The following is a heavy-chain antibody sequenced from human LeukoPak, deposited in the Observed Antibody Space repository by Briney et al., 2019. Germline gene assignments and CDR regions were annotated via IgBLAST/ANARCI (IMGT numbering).Heavy chain of an antibody. CDR1: GGSFSGYY. CDR3: AGGTEGGSSPKTNWFDP. CDR2: INHSGST. V-gene: IGHV4-34*01. D-gene: IGHD6-6*01. J-gene: IGHJ5*02. Sequence: SETLSLTCAVYGGSFSGYYWSWIRQPPGKGLEWIGEINHSGSTNYNPSLKSRVTISVDTSKNQFSLKLSSVTAADTAVYYCAGGTEGGSSPKTNWFDPWGQGTLVTVSS.